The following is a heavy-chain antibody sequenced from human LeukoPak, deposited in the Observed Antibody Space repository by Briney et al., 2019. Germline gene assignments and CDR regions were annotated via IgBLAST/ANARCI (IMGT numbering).Heavy chain of an antibody. V-gene: IGHV3-74*01. CDR3: ARGRGGSYHY. D-gene: IGHD1-26*01. J-gene: IGHJ4*02. CDR2: INTDGSTT. CDR1: GFTFSNDW. Sequence: PGGSLRLSCAASGFTFSNDWMHWVCQAPGKGLVWVSRINTDGSTTTYADSVKGRFTISRDNAKNTLYLQMSSLRVEDTAVYYCARGRGGSYHYWGQGTLVTVSS.